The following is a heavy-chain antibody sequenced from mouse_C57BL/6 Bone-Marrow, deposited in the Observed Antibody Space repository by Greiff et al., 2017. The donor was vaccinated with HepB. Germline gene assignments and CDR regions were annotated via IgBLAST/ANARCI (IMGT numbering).Heavy chain of an antibody. V-gene: IGHV1-61*01. D-gene: IGHD1-1*01. CDR2: IYPSDSET. CDR1: GYTFTSYW. Sequence: QVQLQQPGAELVRPGSSVKLSCKASGYTFTSYWMDWVKQRPGQGLEWIGNIYPSDSETHYNQKFKDKATLTVDKSSSTAYMQLSSLTSEDSAVYYCASEDTAVDSYWYFDVWGTGTTVTVSS. CDR3: ASEDTAVDSYWYFDV. J-gene: IGHJ1*03.